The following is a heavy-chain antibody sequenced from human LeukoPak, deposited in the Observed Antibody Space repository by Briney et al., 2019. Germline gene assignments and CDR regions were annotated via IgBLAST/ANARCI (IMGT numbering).Heavy chain of an antibody. Sequence: SETLSLTCTVSGGSISSYYWSWIRQPAGKGLEWIGRIYTSGSTNYNPSLKSRVTMSVDTSKNQFSLKLSSVTAADTAVYYCARDLSGCSSTSCYSTFDPWGQGTLVTVSS. CDR2: IYTSGST. J-gene: IGHJ5*02. D-gene: IGHD2-2*01. V-gene: IGHV4-4*07. CDR1: GGSISSYY. CDR3: ARDLSGCSSTSCYSTFDP.